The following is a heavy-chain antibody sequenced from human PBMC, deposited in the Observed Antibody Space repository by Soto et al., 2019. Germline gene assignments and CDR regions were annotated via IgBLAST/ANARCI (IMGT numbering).Heavy chain of an antibody. CDR1: GSTFSDYA. J-gene: IGHJ5*02. CDR3: ASRRGSSGWYRWFDP. V-gene: IGHV3-23*01. CDR2: ISDNGIKT. Sequence: GSLRLSCAGSGSTFSDYAMNWVRQAPGKGLEWVSVISDNGIKTYYADSVKGRFTISRDNSKNTLYLQMNSLRAEDTAVYYCASRRGSSGWYRWFDPWGQGTLVTVSS. D-gene: IGHD6-19*01.